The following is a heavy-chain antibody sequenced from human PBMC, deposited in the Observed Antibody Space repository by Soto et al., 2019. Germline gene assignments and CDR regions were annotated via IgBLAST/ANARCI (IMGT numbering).Heavy chain of an antibody. CDR1: GVSISSYY. D-gene: IGHD6-19*01. CDR2: IYYSGST. Sequence: SETLSLTCTVSGVSISSYYWSWIRQPPGKGLEWIGYIYYSGSTNYNPSLKSRVTISVDTSKNQFSLKLSSVTAADTAVYYCARSPGGWLHYFDYCGQGTLVTVSS. CDR3: ARSPGGWLHYFDY. J-gene: IGHJ4*02. V-gene: IGHV4-59*08.